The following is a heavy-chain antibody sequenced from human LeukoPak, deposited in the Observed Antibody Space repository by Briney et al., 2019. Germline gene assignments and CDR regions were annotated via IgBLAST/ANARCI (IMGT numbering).Heavy chain of an antibody. D-gene: IGHD2-2*01. CDR1: GGSFSGYY. V-gene: IGHV4-34*01. J-gene: IGHJ1*01. CDR3: ARHRRYCSSTSCYGEYFQH. CDR2: INPSRNT. Sequence: SETLSLTCAVYGGSFSGYYWTWIRQPPGKELEWIGEINPSRNTNYNPSLKSRVTISVDTSKNQFSLKLSSVTAADTAVYYCARHRRYCSSTSCYGEYFQHWGQGTLVTVSS.